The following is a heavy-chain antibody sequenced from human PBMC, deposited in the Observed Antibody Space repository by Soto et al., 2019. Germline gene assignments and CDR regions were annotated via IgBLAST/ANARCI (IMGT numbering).Heavy chain of an antibody. V-gene: IGHV3-23*01. Sequence: EVQLLESGGGLVQPGGSLRLSCAASGFTFSSYPMSWVRQAPGKGLEWVSAISGSGGSTYYADSVKGRFTISRDNSKNTLYQQMNSLRAEDTAVYYCAKDQDIVVLLVDSIDYWGQGSLVTVAS. J-gene: IGHJ4*02. CDR3: AKDQDIVVLLVDSIDY. D-gene: IGHD2-2*01. CDR2: ISGSGGST. CDR1: GFTFSSYP.